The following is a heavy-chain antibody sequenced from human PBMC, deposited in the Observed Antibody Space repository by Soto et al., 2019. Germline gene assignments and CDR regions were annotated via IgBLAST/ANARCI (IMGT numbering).Heavy chain of an antibody. D-gene: IGHD6-13*01. CDR3: AKALRPYSSSWYGGGY. V-gene: IGHV3-23*01. J-gene: IGHJ4*02. Sequence: GGSLRLSCAASGFTFSSYAMSWVRQAPGKGLEWVSAISGSGGSTYYADSVKGRFTISRDNSKNTLYLQMNSLRAEDTAVYYCAKALRPYSSSWYGGGYWGQGTLVTVSS. CDR2: ISGSGGST. CDR1: GFTFSSYA.